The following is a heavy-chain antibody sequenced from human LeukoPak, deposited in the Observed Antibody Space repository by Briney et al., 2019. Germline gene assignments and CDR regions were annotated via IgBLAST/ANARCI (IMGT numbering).Heavy chain of an antibody. J-gene: IGHJ3*02. CDR1: GGSISSGDYY. V-gene: IGHV4-30-4*08. Sequence: SETLSLTCAVSGGSISSGDYYWSWIRQPPGKGLEWIGYIYYSGSTYYNPSLKSRVTISVDTSKNQFSLKLSSVTAADTAVYYCARGVGGYCSSTSCYRAFDIWGQGTMVTVSS. CDR2: IYYSGST. D-gene: IGHD2-2*01. CDR3: ARGVGGYCSSTSCYRAFDI.